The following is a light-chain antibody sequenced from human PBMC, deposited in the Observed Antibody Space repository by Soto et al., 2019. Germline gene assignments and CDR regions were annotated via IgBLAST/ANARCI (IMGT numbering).Light chain of an antibody. J-gene: IGKJ3*01. Sequence: IVLTQSPGTLSLSPGERATLSCGASQSVTNNFLAWYQQKPGQAPRLLIYGASSRATGVPDRFSGSGSGTDFTLPISRLEPGDFAVYYCQQYGTPPFTFGPGTKVDI. V-gene: IGKV3-20*01. CDR2: GAS. CDR3: QQYGTPPFT. CDR1: QSVTNNF.